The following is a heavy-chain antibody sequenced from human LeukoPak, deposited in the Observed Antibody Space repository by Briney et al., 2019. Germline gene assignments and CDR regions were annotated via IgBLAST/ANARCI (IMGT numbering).Heavy chain of an antibody. CDR1: GGSFSGYY. CDR2: INHSRST. J-gene: IGHJ3*02. CDR3: ARSQGAFDI. V-gene: IGHV4-34*01. Sequence: SETLSLTCAVYGGSFSGYYWSWIRQPPGKGLEWIGEINHSRSTNYNPSLKSRVTISVDTSKNQFSLKLSSVTAADTAVYYCARSQGAFDIWGQGTMVTVSS.